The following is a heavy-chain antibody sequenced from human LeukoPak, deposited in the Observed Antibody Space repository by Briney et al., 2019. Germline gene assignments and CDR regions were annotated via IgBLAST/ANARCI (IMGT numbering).Heavy chain of an antibody. CDR3: ARAGSHWHYVY. Sequence: GGSLRLSCAASGFTFSSYSMSWVRQAPGKGLEWVSYISSSGSSIHYADSVKGRFSISRDNAKNSLSLQMNNLRVEDTAVYYCARAGSHWHYVYWGQGTVVTVSS. D-gene: IGHD3-10*01. CDR1: GFTFSSYS. V-gene: IGHV3-48*04. CDR2: ISSSGSSI. J-gene: IGHJ4*02.